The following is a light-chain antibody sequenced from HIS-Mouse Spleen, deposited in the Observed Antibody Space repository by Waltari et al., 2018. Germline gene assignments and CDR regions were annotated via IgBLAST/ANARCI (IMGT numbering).Light chain of an antibody. Sequence: SYELTQPPSVSVSPGQTARITCSGDALPKKYAYWYQQKSGQAPVLVLYEDSKRPSGIPERFSGSSSGTMATLTISGAQVEAEADYYCYSTDSSGNHRVFGGGTKLTVL. J-gene: IGLJ2*01. CDR1: ALPKKY. V-gene: IGLV3-10*01. CDR2: EDS. CDR3: YSTDSSGNHRV.